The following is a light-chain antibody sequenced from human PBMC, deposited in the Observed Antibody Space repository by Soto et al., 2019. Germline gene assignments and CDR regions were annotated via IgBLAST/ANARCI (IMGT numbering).Light chain of an antibody. V-gene: IGLV2-8*01. CDR1: SSDVGGYNY. CDR2: DVN. Sequence: QSVLTQPPSASGSPGQSVTISCTGTSSDVGGYNYVSWYQQHPGKAPKLMIYDVNKRPSGVPDRFSGSKSGNTASLTVSGLQAEDEADYYCSSYAGSNSPFVFGTGTKLTVL. J-gene: IGLJ1*01. CDR3: SSYAGSNSPFV.